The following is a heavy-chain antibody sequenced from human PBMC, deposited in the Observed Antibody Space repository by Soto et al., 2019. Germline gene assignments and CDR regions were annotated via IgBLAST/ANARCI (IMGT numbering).Heavy chain of an antibody. CDR1: GGSISSDDYY. J-gene: IGHJ1*01. CDR2: IHSSGSI. Sequence: SETLSLTCTVSGGSISSDDYYWSWIRQAPGRGLEWIGYIHSSGSIYYNPSLKSRATMSIDTARNQFSLKVSSVTVADTAVYYCARDLDGLHDDNSGPYPRPGWGQGTLVTVS. D-gene: IGHD3-22*01. CDR3: ARDLDGLHDDNSGPYPRPG. V-gene: IGHV4-30-4*01.